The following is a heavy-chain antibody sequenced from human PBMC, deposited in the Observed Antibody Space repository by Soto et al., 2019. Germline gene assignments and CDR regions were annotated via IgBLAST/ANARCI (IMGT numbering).Heavy chain of an antibody. J-gene: IGHJ5*02. D-gene: IGHD2-2*01. CDR2: IYYSGST. CDR3: TREVVPAATSNNWFDP. CDR1: GGSISSGDYY. V-gene: IGHV4-30-4*01. Sequence: SETLSLTCTVSGGSISSGDYYWSWIRQPPGKGLEWIGYIYYSGSTYYNPSLKSRVTISVDTSKNQFSLKLSSVTAADTAVYYCTREVVPAATSNNWFDPWGQGTLVTVSS.